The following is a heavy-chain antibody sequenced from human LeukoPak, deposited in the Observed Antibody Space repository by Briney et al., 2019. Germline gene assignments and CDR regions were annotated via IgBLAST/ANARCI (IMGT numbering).Heavy chain of an antibody. D-gene: IGHD5-18*01. CDR3: ARGGIQLWSGPTYWFDY. CDR1: GFTFSSYG. V-gene: IGHV3-33*01. J-gene: IGHJ4*02. Sequence: GRSLRLSCAASGFTFSSYGMHWVRQAPGKGLEWVSVIWYDGSNKYYADSVKGRFTISRDNSKNTLYLQMNSLRAEDTAVYYCARGGIQLWSGPTYWFDYWGQGTLVTVSS. CDR2: IWYDGSNK.